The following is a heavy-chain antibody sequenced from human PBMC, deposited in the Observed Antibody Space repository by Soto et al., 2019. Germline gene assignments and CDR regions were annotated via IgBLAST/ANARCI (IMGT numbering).Heavy chain of an antibody. Sequence: EVQLMESGGGLVQPGESLRLSCAASGFPFSSSWMHWVRQAPGKGLVWVARINSDESTRTYADSVKGRFTISRDNAKNTRYLQMNILKAEDPAVYYCERAPGHYYGMDVWGQGTTVTVSS. J-gene: IGHJ6*02. V-gene: IGHV3-74*03. CDR2: INSDESTR. CDR1: GFPFSSSW. CDR3: ERAPGHYYGMDV.